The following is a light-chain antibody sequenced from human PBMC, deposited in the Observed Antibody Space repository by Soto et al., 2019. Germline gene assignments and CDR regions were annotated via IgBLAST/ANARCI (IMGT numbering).Light chain of an antibody. Sequence: DIAVTQSPISLPVTLGQPASISCRSSESLVYTDGETYLSWFHQRPGQSPRRLFYFVSNRDSGVPDRFSGSGSGTDFTLTISRVEAEDVGVYYCMQAKAWPLTFGGGTRVEIK. CDR3: MQAKAWPLT. J-gene: IGKJ4*01. CDR1: ESLVYTDGETY. CDR2: FVS. V-gene: IGKV2-30*01.